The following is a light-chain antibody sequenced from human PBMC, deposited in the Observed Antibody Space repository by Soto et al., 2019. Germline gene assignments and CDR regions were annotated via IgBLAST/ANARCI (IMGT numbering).Light chain of an antibody. CDR2: RAS. J-gene: IGKJ2*01. CDR3: QQYNKWPYT. CDR1: QHVSSN. V-gene: IGKV3-15*01. Sequence: EIVMTQSPATLSVSPGGSATLSCRASQHVSSNFAWYRQKPGQAPTLLIYRASTRAPGVPARFSGSGSGTEFTLPISSLQSEDFAVYFCQQYNKWPYTFGQGTKLEIK.